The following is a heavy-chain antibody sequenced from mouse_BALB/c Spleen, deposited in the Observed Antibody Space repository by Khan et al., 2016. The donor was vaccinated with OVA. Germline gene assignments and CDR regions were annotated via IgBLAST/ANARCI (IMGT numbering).Heavy chain of an antibody. J-gene: IGHJ4*01. D-gene: IGHD2-3*01. V-gene: IGHV2-3*01. CDR3: AKWGDGSTDAMDY. Sequence: QVQLKESGPGLVAPSQSLSITCTVSGFSLTSYGVNWVRQPPGKGLEWLGVIWGDGSTNYHSALISRLSIFKDNSTSQVFLELNSLPTDDTATYYCAKWGDGSTDAMDYWGQGTSVTVSS. CDR2: IWGDGST. CDR1: GFSLTSYG.